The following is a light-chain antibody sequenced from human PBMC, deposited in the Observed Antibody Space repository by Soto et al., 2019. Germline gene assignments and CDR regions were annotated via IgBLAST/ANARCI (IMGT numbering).Light chain of an antibody. CDR3: QQYHRLMYP. CDR2: EAS. Sequence: DIQMTQSPSTLSASVGDRVTISCRASQSVSNWLAWYQQKPGKAPQLLIFEASSLEVGVPSRFSGSGSGTEVTLTISGLQPDDFATYYCQQYHRLMYPFGQGTKLEI. V-gene: IGKV1-5*01. CDR1: QSVSNW. J-gene: IGKJ2*01.